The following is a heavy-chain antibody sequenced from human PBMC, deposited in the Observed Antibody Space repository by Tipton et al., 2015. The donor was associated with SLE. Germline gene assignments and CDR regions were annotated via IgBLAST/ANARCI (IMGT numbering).Heavy chain of an antibody. CDR3: ARSDYYPDEDWFDP. CDR2: IYYTGST. CDR1: GGSISRHY. J-gene: IGHJ5*02. V-gene: IGHV4-59*08. D-gene: IGHD3-22*01. Sequence: TLSLTCTVSGGSISRHYWSWIRHTPGKGLEWIGYIYYTGSTNYNPSLKSRVTISVDTSKNQFSLKLNSVTAADSAVYYCARSDYYPDEDWFDPWGQGTLVTVSS.